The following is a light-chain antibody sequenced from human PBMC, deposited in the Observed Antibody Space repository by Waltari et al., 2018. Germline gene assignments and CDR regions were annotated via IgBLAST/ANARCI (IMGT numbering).Light chain of an antibody. Sequence: QSALTQPVSVSVSPGQSISISCTGPSSDVGNYNLVSLYQPYPGTAPKVMIYDDDSRPSGVSDRVSGAKSGNTASLTIAGVQAADEADYYCCSYAGSYTWVFGGGTKLTVL. CDR3: CSYAGSYTWV. CDR1: SSDVGNYNL. J-gene: IGLJ3*02. CDR2: DDD. V-gene: IGLV2-23*01.